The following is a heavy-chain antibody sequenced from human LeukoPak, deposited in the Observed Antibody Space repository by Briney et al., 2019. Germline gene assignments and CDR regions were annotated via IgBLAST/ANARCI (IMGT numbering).Heavy chain of an antibody. Sequence: SETLSLTCTVSGGSISSGSYYWSWIRQPAGKGLEWIGRIYTSGSTNYNPSLKSRVTISVYTSKNQFSLTLSSVTVADTAVYYCARFFRVGTTTGDAFDIWGQGTMVTVSS. J-gene: IGHJ3*02. CDR3: ARFFRVGTTTGDAFDI. V-gene: IGHV4-61*02. CDR1: GGSISSGSYY. D-gene: IGHD1-26*01. CDR2: IYTSGST.